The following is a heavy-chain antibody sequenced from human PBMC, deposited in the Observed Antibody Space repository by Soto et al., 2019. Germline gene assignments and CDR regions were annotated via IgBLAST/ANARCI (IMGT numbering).Heavy chain of an antibody. CDR2: INPSGGST. CDR3: ARRSSSTGYFDY. CDR1: GYTFTSYY. Sequence: QVQLVQSGAEVKKPGASVKVSCKASGYTFTSYYMHWVRQAPGQGLEWMGIINPSGGSTSYAQKLQGRVTMTRDKSTSPVYVELSSLRSEDTAVYYCARRSSSTGYFDYWGQGTLVTVSS. D-gene: IGHD6-6*01. V-gene: IGHV1-46*01. J-gene: IGHJ4*02.